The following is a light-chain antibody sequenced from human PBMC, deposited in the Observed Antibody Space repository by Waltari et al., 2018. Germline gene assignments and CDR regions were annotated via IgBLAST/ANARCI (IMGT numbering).Light chain of an antibody. Sequence: DIQMTQSPSSVSASVGARVTITCRASQGISNLVAWYQQKSGKAPKLLISLASTLQSGVPSRFSGSGSGTDFTLTISSLQAEDFAAYYCQQTNSFPLTFGGGTKVEIK. V-gene: IGKV1D-12*01. CDR1: QGISNL. CDR3: QQTNSFPLT. CDR2: LAS. J-gene: IGKJ4*01.